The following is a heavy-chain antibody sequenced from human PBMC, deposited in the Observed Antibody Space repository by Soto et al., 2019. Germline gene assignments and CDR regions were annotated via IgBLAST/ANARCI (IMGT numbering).Heavy chain of an antibody. J-gene: IGHJ5*02. Sequence: GGSLRLSCAASGSTFSSYAMHWVRQAPGKGLEWVAVISYDGSNKYYADSVKGRFTISRDNSKNTLYLQMNSLRAEDTAVYYCARDEHDSGFDPWGQGTLVTVSS. CDR3: ARDEHDSGFDP. D-gene: IGHD3-16*01. V-gene: IGHV3-30-3*01. CDR1: GSTFSSYA. CDR2: ISYDGSNK.